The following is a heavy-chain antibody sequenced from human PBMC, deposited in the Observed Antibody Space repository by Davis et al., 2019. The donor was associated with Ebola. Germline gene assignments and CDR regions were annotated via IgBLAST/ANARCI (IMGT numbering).Heavy chain of an antibody. CDR1: GYTFTSYY. Sequence: ASVKVSCKASGYTFTSYYMHWVRQAPGQGLEWMGIIHPIGGSTNYAQNFQGRVTMTTDTSTSTAYMELRSLRSDDTAVYYCARAPPGSYGGWWFDPWGQGTLVTVSS. J-gene: IGHJ5*02. CDR3: ARAPPGSYGGWWFDP. V-gene: IGHV1-46*01. CDR2: IHPIGGST. D-gene: IGHD1-26*01.